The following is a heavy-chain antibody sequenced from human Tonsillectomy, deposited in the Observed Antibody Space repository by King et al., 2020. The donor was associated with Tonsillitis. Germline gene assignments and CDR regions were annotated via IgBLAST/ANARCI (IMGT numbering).Heavy chain of an antibody. D-gene: IGHD2-15*01. Sequence: QLQESGPGLVKPSQTLSLTCTVSGGSISGGANYWSWIRQHPGKGLEWIGDIYYSGNTYYNPSLKSRLTISVDTSKNQFSLKLISVTAAVTAVYYCERDEGGVFDPWGQGTLVTVSS. CDR1: GGSISGGANY. CDR2: IYYSGNT. V-gene: IGHV4-31*03. CDR3: ERDEGGVFDP. J-gene: IGHJ5*02.